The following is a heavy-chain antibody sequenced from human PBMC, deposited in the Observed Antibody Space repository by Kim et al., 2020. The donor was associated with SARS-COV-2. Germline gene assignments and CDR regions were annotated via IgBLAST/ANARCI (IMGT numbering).Heavy chain of an antibody. Sequence: SVKVSCKASGGTFSSYAISWVRQAPGQGLEWMGGIIPIFGTANYAQKFQGRVTITADESTSTAYMELSSLRSEDTAVYYCARSGSIFGVVSSFDYWGQGTLVTVSS. D-gene: IGHD3-3*01. CDR3: ARSGSIFGVVSSFDY. V-gene: IGHV1-69*13. CDR2: IIPIFGTA. J-gene: IGHJ4*02. CDR1: GGTFSSYA.